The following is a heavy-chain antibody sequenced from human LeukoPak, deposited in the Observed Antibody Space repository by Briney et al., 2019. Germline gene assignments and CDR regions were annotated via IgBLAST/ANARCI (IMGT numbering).Heavy chain of an antibody. D-gene: IGHD3-22*01. CDR2: IFYSGST. CDR1: GDSVSYFY. J-gene: IGHJ3*02. Sequence: SETLSLTCTVSGDSVSYFYWGWIRQPPGKGLEWIGYIFYSGSTNYNPSPKSRVTISVDTSKNQFSLKLSSVTAADTAVYFCARGPYSYDSSGAFDIWGQGTMVTVSS. V-gene: IGHV4-59*08. CDR3: ARGPYSYDSSGAFDI.